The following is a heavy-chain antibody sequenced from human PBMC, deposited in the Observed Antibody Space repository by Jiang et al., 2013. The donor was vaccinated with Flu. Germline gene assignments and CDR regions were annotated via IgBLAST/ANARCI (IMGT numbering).Heavy chain of an antibody. V-gene: IGHV4-39*07. J-gene: IGHJ4*02. CDR2: IYHSGST. Sequence: GPGLVKPSETLSLTCAVSGGSISGSGHYWVWIRQPPGKGLEWVGSIYHSGSTYYKPSLRSRVTMSVDTSKNQFSLNLSSVTAADTAVYYCARALKYSGFELPYFDFWGQETLVTVSS. CDR1: GGSISGSGHY. CDR3: ARALKYSGFELPYFDF. D-gene: IGHD5-12*01.